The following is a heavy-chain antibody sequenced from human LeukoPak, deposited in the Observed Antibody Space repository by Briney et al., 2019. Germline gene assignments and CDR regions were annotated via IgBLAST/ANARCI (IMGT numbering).Heavy chain of an antibody. CDR2: ISYDGSNK. CDR1: GFTFSSYA. V-gene: IGHV3-30-3*01. J-gene: IGHJ4*02. D-gene: IGHD6-13*01. CDR3: ARDMLIAAAGTGY. Sequence: GGSLRLSCAAPGFTFSSYAMHWVRQAPGKGLEWVAVISYDGSNKFYADSVKGRFTISRDNSKNTLYLQMNSLRAEDTAVYYCARDMLIAAAGTGYWGQGTLVTVSS.